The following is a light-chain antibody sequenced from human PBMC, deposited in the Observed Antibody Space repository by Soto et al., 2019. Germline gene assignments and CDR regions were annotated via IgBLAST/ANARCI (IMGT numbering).Light chain of an antibody. CDR3: QQYHSYPLT. J-gene: IGKJ4*01. Sequence: AIQMTQSPSSISASTGDRITVTCRASQGISSYVAWYQQKPGKAPKFLIYAASTLQGGVPSRFSGSGSGTDFTLTISPLQSEDFATYYCQQYHSYPLTFGGGTKVEIK. V-gene: IGKV1-8*01. CDR2: AAS. CDR1: QGISSY.